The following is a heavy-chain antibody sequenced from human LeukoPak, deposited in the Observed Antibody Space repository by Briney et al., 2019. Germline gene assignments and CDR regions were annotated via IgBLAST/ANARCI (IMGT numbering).Heavy chain of an antibody. D-gene: IGHD3-22*01. CDR3: AKESSDSSGYYQAYFDY. CDR1: GFTFSTYA. Sequence: GGSLRLSCAASGFTFSTYAMTWVRQAPGKGLEWVSAVSSSGDSKYYADSVKGRFTISRDNSKNTLYLQMNSLRAEDTAVYYCAKESSDSSGYYQAYFDYWGQGTLVTVSS. J-gene: IGHJ4*02. V-gene: IGHV3-23*01. CDR2: VSSSGDSK.